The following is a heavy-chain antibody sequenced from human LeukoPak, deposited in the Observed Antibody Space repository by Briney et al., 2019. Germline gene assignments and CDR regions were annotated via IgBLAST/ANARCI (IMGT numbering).Heavy chain of an antibody. CDR1: GFTFSSYA. CDR2: ISGSGGAT. V-gene: IGHV3-23*01. J-gene: IGHJ4*02. D-gene: IGHD3-22*01. CDR3: AKAQSYYYDTSGYYCYFDY. Sequence: GGSLRLSCAASGFTFSSYAMSWVRQAPGKGLEWVSGISGSGGATYHADSVKGRFTISRDNSTNTLHLQMNSLRAEDTAIYYCAKAQSYYYDTSGYYCYFDYWGQGTLVTVSS.